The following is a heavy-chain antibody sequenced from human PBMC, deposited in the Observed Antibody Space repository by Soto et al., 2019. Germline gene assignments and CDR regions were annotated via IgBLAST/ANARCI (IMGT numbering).Heavy chain of an antibody. CDR1: GYTFTRYG. D-gene: IGHD3-16*01. J-gene: IGHJ6*02. CDR3: AMVDVYVTPSPQDV. Sequence: QVQLVQSGAEVKNPGASVKVSCKASGYTFTRYGIGLGRQAPGQGLEWMGWINTYNGNTNYAQNVQDRVTLTTDTSTSTAYMELRSLRSNDTAIYYCAMVDVYVTPSPQDVWGQGTTVIVSS. V-gene: IGHV1-18*01. CDR2: INTYNGNT.